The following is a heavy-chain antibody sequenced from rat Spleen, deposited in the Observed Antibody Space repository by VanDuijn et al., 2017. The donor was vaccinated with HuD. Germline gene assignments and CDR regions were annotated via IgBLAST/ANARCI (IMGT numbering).Heavy chain of an antibody. J-gene: IGHJ2*01. CDR2: ITYSGTT. D-gene: IGHD1-12*01. Sequence: EVQLQESGPGLVKPSQSLSLTCSVTDYSITSNYWGWIRKFPGNKMEWMGFITYSGTTTYNPSLRSRISITRDTSKNQFFLQLSSVTTEDTATYYCARYRDSYGHVGIFDYWGQGDMVTVSS. CDR3: ARYRDSYGHVGIFDY. CDR1: DYSITSNY. V-gene: IGHV3-1*01.